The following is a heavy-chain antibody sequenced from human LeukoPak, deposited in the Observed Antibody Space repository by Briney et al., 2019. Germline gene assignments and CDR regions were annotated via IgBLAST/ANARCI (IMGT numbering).Heavy chain of an antibody. V-gene: IGHV3-23*01. CDR1: GFTFSSYG. CDR3: AKGSISGVVLVPATCAPNDY. CDR2: ISGSGGST. J-gene: IGHJ4*02. Sequence: GGSLRLSCAASGFTFSSYGMSWVRQAPGKGLEWVSGISGSGGSTYYVDSVKGRFTISRDNSKNTLYLQMNSLTVEDTAIYYCAKGSISGVVLVPATCAPNDYWGQGTLVTVS. D-gene: IGHD2-15*01.